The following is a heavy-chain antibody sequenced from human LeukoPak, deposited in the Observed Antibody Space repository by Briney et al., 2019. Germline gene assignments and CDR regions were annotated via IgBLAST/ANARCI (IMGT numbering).Heavy chain of an antibody. CDR3: ARDKGLAIRAYDI. V-gene: IGHV3-21*06. CDR2: IDAGGNYI. D-gene: IGHD3-9*01. CDR1: GFTFSTYN. J-gene: IGHJ3*02. Sequence: GGSLRLSCVASGFTFSTYNMNWVRQAPGKGLDWVSFIDAGGNYIIYEDAVKGRFTISRENAHNSLFLEVNSLRVEDTAVYYCARDKGLAIRAYDIWGQGTMVTVSS.